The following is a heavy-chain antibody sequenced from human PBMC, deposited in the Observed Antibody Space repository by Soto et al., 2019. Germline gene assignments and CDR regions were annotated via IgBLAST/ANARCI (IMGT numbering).Heavy chain of an antibody. V-gene: IGHV4-59*01. J-gene: IGHJ4*02. Sequence: PSETLSLTCIVSGGSTTSYHWSWIRQFPGKGLEWIAYTSYTGNTNYNPSLESRVTISLDTSKNQLSLQLTSMTAADTAVYYCARPTLPYDILTGRRGGAFDYWGQGTLVTVSS. CDR3: ARPTLPYDILTGRRGGAFDY. CDR2: TSYTGNT. D-gene: IGHD3-9*01. CDR1: GGSTTSYH.